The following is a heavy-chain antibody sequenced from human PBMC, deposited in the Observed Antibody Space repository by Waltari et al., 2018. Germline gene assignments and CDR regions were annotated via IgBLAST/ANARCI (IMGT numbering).Heavy chain of an antibody. Sequence: EVQLVESGGGLVQPGRSLRLSCTASGFTFGDYAMSWVRQAPGKGLWWVGFIRSKTYGGTTEYAASVKGRFTISRDDSKSIAYLQMNSLKTEDTAVYYCTRAWNHFDYWGQGTLVTVSS. CDR1: GFTFGDYA. D-gene: IGHD1-1*01. CDR3: TRAWNHFDY. J-gene: IGHJ4*02. CDR2: IRSKTYGGTT. V-gene: IGHV3-49*04.